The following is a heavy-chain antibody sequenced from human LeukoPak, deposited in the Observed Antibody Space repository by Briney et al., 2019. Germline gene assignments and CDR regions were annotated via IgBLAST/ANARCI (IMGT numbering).Heavy chain of an antibody. CDR3: ARATAGTTPLDY. CDR2: IYYSGST. V-gene: IGHV4-59*08. J-gene: IGHJ4*02. D-gene: IGHD6-13*01. Sequence: PSETLSLACTVSGGSISSYYWSWIRQPPGKGLEWIGYIYYSGSTNYNPSLKSRVTISVDTSKKQFSLKLSSVTAADTAVYYCARATAGTTPLDYWGQGTLVTVSS. CDR1: GGSISSYY.